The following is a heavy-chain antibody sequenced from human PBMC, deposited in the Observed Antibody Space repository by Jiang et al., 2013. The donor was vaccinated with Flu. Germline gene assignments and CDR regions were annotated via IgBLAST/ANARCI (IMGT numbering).Heavy chain of an antibody. CDR2: MNPNSGNT. J-gene: IGHJ5*02. D-gene: IGHD3-3*01. CDR1: GYTFTSYD. V-gene: IGHV1-8*01. CDR3: ARGLAPDYDFWSGLNWFDP. Sequence: GAEVKKPGASVKVSCKASGYTFTSYDINWVRQATGQGLEWMGWMNPNSGNTGYAQKFQGRVTMTRNTSISTAYMELSSLRSEDTAVYYCARGLAPDYDFWSGLNWFDPWGQGTLVTVSS.